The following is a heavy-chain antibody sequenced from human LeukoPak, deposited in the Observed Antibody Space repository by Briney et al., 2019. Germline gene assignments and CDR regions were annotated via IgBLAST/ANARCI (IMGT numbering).Heavy chain of an antibody. D-gene: IGHD3/OR15-3a*01. CDR2: ISASGGRT. CDR3: AKQRPYYDFWGPFDY. Sequence: PGESPRLSCVASGITFSEYAMSWVRQAPGKGPEWVAIISASGGRTYHADSVQGRFIISRDTSDNTVYLHMNSLRAEDTAVYYCAKQRPYYDFWGPFDYWGQGIPVLVSS. CDR1: GITFSEYA. J-gene: IGHJ4*02. V-gene: IGHV3-23*01.